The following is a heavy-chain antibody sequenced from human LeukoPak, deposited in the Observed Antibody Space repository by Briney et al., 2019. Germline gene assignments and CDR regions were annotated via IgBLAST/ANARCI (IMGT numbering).Heavy chain of an antibody. Sequence: SETLSLTCTVSGGSTDSGNYYWSWIRQHPGKGLEWVGYIDDGGSNYYNPSLKTLVTISMDTSKNQLSLKLQSVAAADKAVYYCARDKYCTSGVCYFDYWGQGALVSVSS. J-gene: IGHJ4*02. D-gene: IGHD2-8*01. CDR3: ARDKYCTSGVCYFDY. CDR2: IDDGGSN. CDR1: GGSTDSGNYY. V-gene: IGHV4-31*01.